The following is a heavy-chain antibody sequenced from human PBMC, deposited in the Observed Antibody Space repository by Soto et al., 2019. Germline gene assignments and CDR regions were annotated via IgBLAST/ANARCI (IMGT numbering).Heavy chain of an antibody. CDR1: GGTFSSYA. D-gene: IGHD6-13*01. V-gene: IGHV1-69*13. CDR2: IIPIFGTA. CDR3: ASGYSSSWSQIGAFDI. Sequence: SVKVSCKASGGTFSSYAISWVRQAPGQGLEWMGGIIPIFGTANYAQKFQGRVTITADESTSTAYMELSSLRSEDTAVYYCASGYSSSWSQIGAFDIWGQGTMVTVSS. J-gene: IGHJ3*02.